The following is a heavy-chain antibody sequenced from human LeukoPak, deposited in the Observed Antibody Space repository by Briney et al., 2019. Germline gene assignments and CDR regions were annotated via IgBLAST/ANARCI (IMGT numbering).Heavy chain of an antibody. Sequence: PGGSLRLSCAASGFTFSTYWMHWVRQAPGKGLVWVSRIHTDGSSTSYADSVKGRFTISGDNAKNTLYLQMNSLRAEDTAVYYCARDTGYSYGYWGQGTLVTVSS. D-gene: IGHD5-18*01. V-gene: IGHV3-74*01. CDR2: IHTDGSST. J-gene: IGHJ4*02. CDR3: ARDTGYSYGY. CDR1: GFTFSTYW.